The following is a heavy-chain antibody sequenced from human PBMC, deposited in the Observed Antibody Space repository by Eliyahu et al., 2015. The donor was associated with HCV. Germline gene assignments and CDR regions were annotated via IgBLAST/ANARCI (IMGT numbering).Heavy chain of an antibody. V-gene: IGHV2-5*02. J-gene: IGHJ4*02. Sequence: QITLKESGPTLVKPTQTLTLXCSFSGFXLTTSGVGVGWXRQPPGKXXEWLTXIYWDDDKRYSPSLKSRLTISKDTSKNQVVLTMTNMDPVDTATYYCAQRTTTVQGIVAAFHSWGPGTLVTVSS. CDR2: IYWDDDK. CDR1: GFXLTTSGVG. D-gene: IGHD3-10*01. CDR3: AQRTTTVQGIVAAFHS.